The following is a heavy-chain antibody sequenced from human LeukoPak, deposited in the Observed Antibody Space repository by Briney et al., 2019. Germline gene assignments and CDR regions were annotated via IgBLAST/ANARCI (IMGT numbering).Heavy chain of an antibody. CDR1: GDSISSSDYS. J-gene: IGHJ4*02. CDR3: ARHFRGYGYAAAGIFDS. Sequence: PSETLSLTCTVSGDSISSSDYSWGWIRQPPGKGLEWIGTIFYSGSTYYNPSLKSRVTLSLDTSKNQFSLNLSSVTAADTAVYYCARHFRGYGYAAAGIFDSWGQGTLVTVSS. D-gene: IGHD5-12*01. CDR2: IFYSGST. V-gene: IGHV4-39*01.